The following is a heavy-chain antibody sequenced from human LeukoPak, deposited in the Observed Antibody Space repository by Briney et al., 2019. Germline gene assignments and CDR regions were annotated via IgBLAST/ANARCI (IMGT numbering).Heavy chain of an antibody. CDR3: ARESGKFDY. Sequence: GGSLRLSCAASGFTFSSYAMSWVRQAPGKGLEWVSLISGDGVSTFYADSVKGRFSISRDNSKNSLSLEVNSLRTEDTAMYYCARESGKFDYWGQGTLVAVSS. J-gene: IGHJ4*02. V-gene: IGHV3-43*02. CDR1: GFTFSSYA. CDR2: ISGDGVST.